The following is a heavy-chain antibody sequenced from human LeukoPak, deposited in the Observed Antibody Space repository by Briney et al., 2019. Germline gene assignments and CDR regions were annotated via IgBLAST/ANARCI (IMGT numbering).Heavy chain of an antibody. CDR2: INHSGST. CDR3: ARVEYSSSGTYYYYYMDV. V-gene: IGHV4-34*01. Sequence: SETLSLTCAVYGGSFSGYYWSWIRQPPGKGLEWIGEINHSGSTNYNPSLKSRVTISVDTSKNQFSLKLSSVTAADTAVYYCARVEYSSSGTYYYYYMDVWGKGTTVTVSS. CDR1: GGSFSGYY. D-gene: IGHD6-6*01. J-gene: IGHJ6*03.